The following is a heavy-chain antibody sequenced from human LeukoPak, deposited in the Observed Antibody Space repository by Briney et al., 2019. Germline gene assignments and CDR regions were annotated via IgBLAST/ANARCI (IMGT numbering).Heavy chain of an antibody. CDR2: VKSKTDGGTA. Sequence: KAGGSLRLSCTASGFSFSTTWMNWLRHVPGKGLEWVGRVKSKTDGGTADYGVPVKGRFTISRDDSRNTLYLQMNSLKTEDTAMYYCTLSGLWSGGIMAVWGRGTAVTVSS. D-gene: IGHD3-10*01. J-gene: IGHJ6*02. CDR1: GFSFSTTW. V-gene: IGHV3-15*07. CDR3: TLSGLWSGGIMAV.